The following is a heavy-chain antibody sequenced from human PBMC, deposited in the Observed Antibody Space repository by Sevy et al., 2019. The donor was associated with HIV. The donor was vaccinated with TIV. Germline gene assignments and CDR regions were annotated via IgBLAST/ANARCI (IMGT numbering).Heavy chain of an antibody. D-gene: IGHD3-16*01. Sequence: GGSLRLSCAVSGFSFDSYGMTWVRQAPGKGLEWVASIKKDGSQKDYVDSVKGRFIISRDNAKSSVYLQMNSLRDEDAAVYYCFGGTNWGQGTLVTVSS. CDR3: FGGTN. J-gene: IGHJ4*02. CDR1: GFSFDSYG. CDR2: IKKDGSQK. V-gene: IGHV3-7*03.